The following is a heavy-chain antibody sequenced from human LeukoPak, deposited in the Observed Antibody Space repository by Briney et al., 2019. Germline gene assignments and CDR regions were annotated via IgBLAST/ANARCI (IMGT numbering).Heavy chain of an antibody. D-gene: IGHD3-10*01. CDR1: GGSISSGGYY. J-gene: IGHJ6*02. Sequence: SETLSLTCTVSGGSISSGGYYWGWIRQPPGKGLEWIGSIYYSGSTYYNPSLKSRVTTSVDTSKNQFSLKLSSVTAADTAVYYCASDYYGSGSYYKGGPYYYYYGMDVWGQGTTVTVSS. V-gene: IGHV4-39*01. CDR3: ASDYYGSGSYYKGGPYYYYYGMDV. CDR2: IYYSGST.